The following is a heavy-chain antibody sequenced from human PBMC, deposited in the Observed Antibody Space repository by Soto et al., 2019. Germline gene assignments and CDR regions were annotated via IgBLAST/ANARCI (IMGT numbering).Heavy chain of an antibody. CDR1: GFTFSNYA. Sequence: EVQLTESGGGLVQPGGSLRLSCTASGFTFSNYAMNWVRQAPGKGLEWVSYISSSSTTIYYADSVKGRFTISRDNAKNSLDLQLTSLREEDTAMYYCASLGGYYDSGGQRVYVWGPGTKVTVSS. V-gene: IGHV3-48*02. D-gene: IGHD3-22*01. CDR3: ASLGGYYDSGGQRVYV. J-gene: IGHJ3*01. CDR2: ISSSSTTI.